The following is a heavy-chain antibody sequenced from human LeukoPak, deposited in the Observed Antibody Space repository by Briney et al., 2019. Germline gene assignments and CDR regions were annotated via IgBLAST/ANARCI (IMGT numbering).Heavy chain of an antibody. D-gene: IGHD2-15*01. CDR3: ARAGYCSGGSCYGSDY. CDR2: IWYDGSIQ. CDR1: GFIFSTYW. J-gene: IGHJ4*02. V-gene: IGHV3-33*08. Sequence: GGSLRLSCAASGFIFSTYWMSWVRQAPGKGLEWVAAIWYDGSIQYYADSVKGRFTISRDNSKNTLYLQMDSLRAEDTAVYYCARAGYCSGGSCYGSDYWGQGTLVSVSS.